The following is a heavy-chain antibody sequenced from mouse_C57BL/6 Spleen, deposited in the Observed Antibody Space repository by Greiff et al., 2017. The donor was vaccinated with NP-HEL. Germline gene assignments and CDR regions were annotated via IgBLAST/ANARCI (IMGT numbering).Heavy chain of an antibody. Sequence: EVMLVESGGGLVKPGGSLKLSCAASGFTFSSYTMSWVRQTPEKRLEWVATISGGGGNTYYPDSVKGRFTISRDNAKNTLYLQMSSLRSEDTALYYCARPTYGSSIFDYWGQGTTLTVSS. D-gene: IGHD1-1*01. CDR2: ISGGGGNT. CDR1: GFTFSSYT. J-gene: IGHJ2*01. CDR3: ARPTYGSSIFDY. V-gene: IGHV5-9*01.